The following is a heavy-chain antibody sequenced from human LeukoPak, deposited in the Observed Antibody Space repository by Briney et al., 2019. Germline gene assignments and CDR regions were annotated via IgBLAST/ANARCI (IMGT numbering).Heavy chain of an antibody. D-gene: IGHD2-15*01. V-gene: IGHV1-2*02. J-gene: IGHJ4*02. CDR3: ATGGVLLGYCSGGSCYV. Sequence: ASVKVSCKASGYTFTGYYVHWVRQAPGQGLEWMGWINPNSGGTNYAQKSLGRVTMTRDTSISTAYMELSRLRSDDTAVYYCATGGVLLGYCSGGSCYVWGQGTLVTVSS. CDR2: INPNSGGT. CDR1: GYTFTGYY.